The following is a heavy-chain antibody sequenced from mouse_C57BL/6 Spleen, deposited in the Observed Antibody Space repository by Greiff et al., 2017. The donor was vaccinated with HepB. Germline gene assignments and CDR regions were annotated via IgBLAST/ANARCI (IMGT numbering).Heavy chain of an antibody. CDR1: GYTFTDYE. CDR3: TRDYYDCSWFAY. CDR2: IDPETGGT. J-gene: IGHJ3*01. D-gene: IGHD2-4*01. V-gene: IGHV1-15*01. Sequence: QVQLQQSGAELVRPGASVTLSCKASGYTFTDYEMHWVKQTPVHGLEWIGAIDPETGGTAYNQKFKGKAILTADKSSSTAYMELRSLTSEDSAVYYCTRDYYDCSWFAYWGQGTLVTVSA.